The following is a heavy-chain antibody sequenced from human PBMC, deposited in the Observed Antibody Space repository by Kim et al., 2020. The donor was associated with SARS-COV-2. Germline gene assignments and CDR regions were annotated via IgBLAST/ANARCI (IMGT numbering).Heavy chain of an antibody. CDR3: AREGGYSDYDRGSGSFFEL. J-gene: IGHJ4*02. CDR1: GVTFSTYS. CDR2: ISGSGSNT. V-gene: IGHV3-23*01. Sequence: GGSLRLSCAASGVTFSTYSMSWVRQAPGKGLEWVAGISGSGSNTYDADSVKGRFSVSRDSSKNKLFLHMNILRAEDTSGYYGAREGGYSDYDRGSGSFFELGGQGTLVSVSS. D-gene: IGHD3-3*01.